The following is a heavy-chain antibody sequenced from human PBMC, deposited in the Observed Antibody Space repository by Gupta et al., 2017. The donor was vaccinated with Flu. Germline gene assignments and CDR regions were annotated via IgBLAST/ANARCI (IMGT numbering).Heavy chain of an antibody. CDR2: MSNDGRNK. Sequence: HWVRQASGKGLEWLTVMSNDGRNKYYADSVRGRFTISRDNSKNTLFLQMNSLSAEDTAVYYCARDSGWKYFDYWGQGTRVTVSS. J-gene: IGHJ4*02. CDR3: ARDSGWKYFDY. V-gene: IGHV3-30*03. D-gene: IGHD1-1*01.